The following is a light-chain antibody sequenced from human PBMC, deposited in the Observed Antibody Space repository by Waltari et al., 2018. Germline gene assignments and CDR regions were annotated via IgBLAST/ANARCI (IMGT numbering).Light chain of an antibody. V-gene: IGKV1-27*01. Sequence: DIQMTQSPSSLSASIGDRVTITCRASQGISNYLAWYQQKPGKVPKVLNYASSTVQSGVPSRFSGSGSGTDFTLTISRLQPEDVATYYCQKYNSAPMTFGQGTKVEIK. CDR1: QGISNY. J-gene: IGKJ1*01. CDR2: ASS. CDR3: QKYNSAPMT.